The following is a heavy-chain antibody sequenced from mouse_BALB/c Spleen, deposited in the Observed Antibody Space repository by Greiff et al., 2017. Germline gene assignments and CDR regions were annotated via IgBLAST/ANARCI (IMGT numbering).Heavy chain of an antibody. CDR2: INSNGGST. D-gene: IGHD1-2*01. V-gene: IGHV5-6-3*01. J-gene: IGHJ3*01. CDR1: GFTFSSYG. CDR3: ARTTGHYAGGFAY. Sequence: EVQLVESGGGLVQPGGSLKLSCAASGFTFSSYGMSWVRQTPDKRLELVATINSNGGSTYYPDSVKGRFTISRDNAKNTLYLQMSSLKSEDTAMYYCARTTGHYAGGFAYWGQGTLVTVSA.